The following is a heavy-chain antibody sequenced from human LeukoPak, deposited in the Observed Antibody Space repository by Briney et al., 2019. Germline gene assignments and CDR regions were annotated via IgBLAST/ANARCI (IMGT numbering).Heavy chain of an antibody. J-gene: IGHJ4*02. V-gene: IGHV4-34*01. CDR3: ASAGSGYYYY. D-gene: IGHD3-22*01. CDR2: INHSGST. CDR1: GGSFSGYY. Sequence: PSETLSLTCAVYGGSFSGYYWSWIRQPPGKGLEWIGEINHSGSTNYNPSLKSRVTISVDTSKNQFSLKLSSVTAADTAVYYCASAGSGYYYYWGQGTLVTVSS.